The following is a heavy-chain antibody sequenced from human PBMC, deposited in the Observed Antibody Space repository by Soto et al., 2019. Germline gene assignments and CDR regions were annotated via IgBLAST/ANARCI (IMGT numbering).Heavy chain of an antibody. D-gene: IGHD2-21*02. CDR3: ARYCAGDACYSRHYYAMDV. CDR2: ISPYNGNT. J-gene: IGHJ6*02. V-gene: IGHV1-18*01. CDR1: GYTFRNYI. Sequence: QVQLVQSAGEVKKPGASAIVSCQASGYTFRNYIIAWLRQAPGQGLEWMGWISPYNGNTKYARQFRGRVTLTTDTSPCAAYLETRNLGSDDAPTYFCARYCAGDACYSRHYYAMDVWGQGTTVSVSS.